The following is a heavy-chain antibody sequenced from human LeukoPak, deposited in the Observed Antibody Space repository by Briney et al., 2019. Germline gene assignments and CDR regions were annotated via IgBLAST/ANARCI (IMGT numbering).Heavy chain of an antibody. CDR3: ARMGSSSWYAVVDYYYGMDV. J-gene: IGHJ6*02. V-gene: IGHV1-69*13. D-gene: IGHD6-13*01. CDR1: GYTFTGYY. CDR2: IIPIFGTA. Sequence: ASVKVSCKASGYTFTGYYMHWVRQAPGQGLEWMGGIIPIFGTANYAQKFQGRVTITADESTSTAYMELSSLRSEDTAVYYCARMGSSSWYAVVDYYYGMDVWGQGTTVTVSS.